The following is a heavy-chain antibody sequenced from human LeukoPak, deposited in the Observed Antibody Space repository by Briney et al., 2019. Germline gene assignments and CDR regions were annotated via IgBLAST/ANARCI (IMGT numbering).Heavy chain of an antibody. CDR1: GFTVNSNY. D-gene: IGHD2-21*02. V-gene: IGHV3-53*01. Sequence: GGSLRLSCAASGFTVNSNYMSWVRQAPGKGLEWVSVIYSGGSTYYADSVKGRFTISRDNSKNTLYLQMNSLRAEDTAVYYCAMAPTRVVTATVDYWGQGTLVTVSS. CDR2: IYSGGST. CDR3: AMAPTRVVTATVDY. J-gene: IGHJ4*02.